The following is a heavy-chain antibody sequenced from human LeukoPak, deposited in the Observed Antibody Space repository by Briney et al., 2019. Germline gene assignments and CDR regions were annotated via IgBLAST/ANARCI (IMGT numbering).Heavy chain of an antibody. CDR1: AGSISSYY. V-gene: IGHV4-59*01. Sequence: SETLSLTCTVSAGSISSYYCSWIRKPPGKGLEWIGYIYYSGSTNYNPSLKSRVTISVDTSKNQFSLKLSSVTAADTTVYYCARGRQWLVLSDYWGQGTLVTVSS. J-gene: IGHJ4*02. D-gene: IGHD6-19*01. CDR3: ARGRQWLVLSDY. CDR2: IYYSGST.